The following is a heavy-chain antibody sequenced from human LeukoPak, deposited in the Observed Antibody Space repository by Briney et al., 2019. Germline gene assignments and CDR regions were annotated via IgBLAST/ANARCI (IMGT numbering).Heavy chain of an antibody. J-gene: IGHJ6*02. CDR1: GFTFSSYW. D-gene: IGHD3-22*01. CDR3: VRDPYYDSSGYDPPMDV. CDR2: YNSDGSST. Sequence: GGSLRLSCAASGFTFSSYWMHWVRQAPGKGLVWVSRYNSDGSSTIYADSVKGRSTISRDKSKNTLFLQMDSLRAEDTAVYYCVRDPYYDSSGYDPPMDVWGQGTTVTVS. V-gene: IGHV3-74*01.